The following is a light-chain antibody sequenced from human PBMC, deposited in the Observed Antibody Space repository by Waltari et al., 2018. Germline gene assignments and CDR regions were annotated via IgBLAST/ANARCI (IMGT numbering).Light chain of an antibody. CDR2: WAS. CDR3: QQYYSTPIT. CDR1: QSVLYSSNNKNY. V-gene: IGKV4-1*01. Sequence: DIVMTQSPDSLAVSLGESATINCKSSQSVLYSSNNKNYLAWYQQKPGQPPKLLIYWASTLESGVPDRFSGSGSGTDFTLTISSLQAEDVAVYYCQQYYSTPITFGQGTRLEIK. J-gene: IGKJ5*01.